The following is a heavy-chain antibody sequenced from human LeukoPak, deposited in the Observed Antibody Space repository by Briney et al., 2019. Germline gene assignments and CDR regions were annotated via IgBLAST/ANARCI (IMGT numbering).Heavy chain of an antibody. CDR1: GASMSDYY. V-gene: IGHV4-59*12. D-gene: IGHD2-2*01. J-gene: IGHJ5*02. CDR2: IYYTGST. CDR3: ASHIVVVPAATGWFDP. Sequence: SETLSLTCTVSGASMSDYYWSWIRQPPGKGLEWIGYIYYTGSTNYNPSLKSRVTMSVDTSKNQFSLKLSSVTAADTAVYYCASHIVVVPAATGWFDPWGQGTLVTVSS.